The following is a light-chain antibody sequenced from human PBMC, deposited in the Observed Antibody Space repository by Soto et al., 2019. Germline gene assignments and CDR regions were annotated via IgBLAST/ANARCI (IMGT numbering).Light chain of an antibody. CDR2: GGS. CDR3: QQYASSPGT. CDR1: QSVSSNF. Sequence: EIVLTQSPGTLSLSPGERATLSCRASQSVSSNFLAWYQQKPGQAPKLLISGGSSRATGIPDRFSGSGSGTDFTLTITKLEPEDFAVYSCQQYASSPGTFGQGTKLEIK. J-gene: IGKJ2*02. V-gene: IGKV3-20*01.